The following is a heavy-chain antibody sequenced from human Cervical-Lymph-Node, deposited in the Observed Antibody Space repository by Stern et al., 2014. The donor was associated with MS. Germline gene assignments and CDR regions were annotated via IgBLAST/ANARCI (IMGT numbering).Heavy chain of an antibody. CDR1: GFPLSSHG. CDR3: AREDGGFDF. J-gene: IGHJ4*02. Sequence: QVQLVESGGGVVPPWGSLRLSCAASGFPLSSHGMHWIRQAPGPGLEWVAGICRDGSNGFYADSVKGRFTISRNNSKNTLYLQMNSLRTEDTAVYYCAREDGGFDFWGQGTLVTVSS. D-gene: IGHD2-15*01. V-gene: IGHV3-30-3*01. CDR2: ICRDGSNG.